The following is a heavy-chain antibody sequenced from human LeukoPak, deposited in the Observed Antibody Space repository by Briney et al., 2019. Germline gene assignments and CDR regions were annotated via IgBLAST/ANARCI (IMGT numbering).Heavy chain of an antibody. Sequence: GGSLRLSCAASGFIFDDYAIHWVRQAPGKGLEWVGGISWNSGSIKYAYSVKGRFTISRDNAKNSLYLQMNSRNPGDIALLYCPTGQTEHLVPIFHHWGQGTLVSVSS. V-gene: IGHV3-9*03. D-gene: IGHD6-6*01. CDR3: PTGQTEHLVPIFHH. CDR1: GFIFDDYA. CDR2: ISWNSGSI. J-gene: IGHJ4*02.